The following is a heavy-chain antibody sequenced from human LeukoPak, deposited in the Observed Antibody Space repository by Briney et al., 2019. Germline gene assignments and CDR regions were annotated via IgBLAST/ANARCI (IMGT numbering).Heavy chain of an antibody. V-gene: IGHV3-23*01. J-gene: IGHJ6*02. CDR2: ISGSGGST. Sequence: PGGSLRLSCAASGFTFSSYAMSWVRQAPGKGLEWVSAISGSGGSTYYADSVKGRFTISRDNSKNTLYLQMNSLRAEDTAVYYCTKAVGSLGYYYGMDVWGQGTTVTVSS. CDR1: GFTFSSYA. CDR3: TKAVGSLGYYYGMDV. D-gene: IGHD3-16*01.